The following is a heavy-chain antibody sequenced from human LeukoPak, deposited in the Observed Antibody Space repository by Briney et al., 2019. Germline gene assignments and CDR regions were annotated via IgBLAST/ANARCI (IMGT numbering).Heavy chain of an antibody. J-gene: IGHJ5*02. CDR1: GYTFTSYG. CDR3: ARDKSGSRPERVDP. D-gene: IGHD1-26*01. Sequence: ASVKVSCKASGYTFTSYGISWVRQAPGQGLEWMGWISAYNGNTNYAQKLQGRVTMTTDTSTSTAYTELRSLRSDDTAVYYCARDKSGSRPERVDPWGQGTLVTVSS. V-gene: IGHV1-18*01. CDR2: ISAYNGNT.